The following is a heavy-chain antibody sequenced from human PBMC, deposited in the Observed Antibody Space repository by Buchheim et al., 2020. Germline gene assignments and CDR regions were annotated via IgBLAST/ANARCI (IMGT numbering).Heavy chain of an antibody. CDR3: ARDGPFHRSSTSGSFDY. CDR2: ISYDGSNK. J-gene: IGHJ4*02. V-gene: IGHV3-30-3*01. D-gene: IGHD2-2*01. Sequence: QVQLVESGGGVVQPGRSLRLSCAASGFTFSSYAMHWVRQAPGKGLEWVVVISYDGSNKYYADSVKGRFTISRDHSKNTLYLQMNSLRAEDTAVYYWARDGPFHRSSTSGSFDYWGRGTL. CDR1: GFTFSSYA.